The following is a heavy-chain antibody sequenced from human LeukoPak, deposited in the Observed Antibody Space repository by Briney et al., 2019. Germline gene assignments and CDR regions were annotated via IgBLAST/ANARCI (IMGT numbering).Heavy chain of an antibody. CDR2: INPNSGGT. CDR3: ARARSIVVVPAAIAFDP. V-gene: IGHV1-2*02. Sequence: ASVKVSCKASGYTFTGYYMHWVRQAPGQGLEWMGWINPNSGGTSYAQKFQGRVTMTRDTSISTAYMELSRLRSDDTAVYYCARARSIVVVPAAIAFDPWGQGTLVTVSS. D-gene: IGHD2-2*02. J-gene: IGHJ5*02. CDR1: GYTFTGYY.